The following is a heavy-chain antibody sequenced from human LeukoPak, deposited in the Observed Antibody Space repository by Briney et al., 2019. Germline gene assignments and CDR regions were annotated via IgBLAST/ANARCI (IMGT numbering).Heavy chain of an antibody. J-gene: IGHJ4*02. Sequence: GGSLRLSCAASGFTFSNYDMSWVRQAPGKGLEWVSGVSASGGSTYYADSVKGRFTISRDNSKNTLYLQMNSLRAEDTAVYYCAKASSSSWYVLGNWGQGTLVTVSS. CDR2: VSASGGST. V-gene: IGHV3-23*01. CDR3: AKASSSSWYVLGN. D-gene: IGHD6-13*01. CDR1: GFTFSNYD.